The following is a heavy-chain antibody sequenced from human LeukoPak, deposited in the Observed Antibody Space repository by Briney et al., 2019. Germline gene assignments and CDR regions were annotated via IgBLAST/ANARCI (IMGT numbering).Heavy chain of an antibody. D-gene: IGHD3-22*01. Sequence: GASVRVSCKVFGHTVTGLFIHWVRQAPGQGLEWMGRIIPILGTANHAQKFQGRVTITADKSTSTAYMELSSLRSEDTAVYYCAGDYYDSSGYYVIDYWGQGTLVTVSS. CDR2: IIPILGTA. CDR3: AGDYYDSSGYYVIDY. V-gene: IGHV1-69*08. J-gene: IGHJ4*02. CDR1: GHTVTGLF.